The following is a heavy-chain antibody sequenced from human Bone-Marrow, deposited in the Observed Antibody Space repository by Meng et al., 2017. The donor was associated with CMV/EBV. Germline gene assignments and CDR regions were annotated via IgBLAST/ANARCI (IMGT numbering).Heavy chain of an antibody. V-gene: IGHV5-51*01. CDR1: GYNFSTYW. Sequence: GESLKISCTGSGYNFSTYWIAWVRQMPGKGLEWMGIIYPGDSDITYSPSFQGQVTISADKSISTAYLQWSSLKASDTAMYYCARHGGRGDTDAFDFWGQGTMVTVSS. J-gene: IGHJ3*01. D-gene: IGHD3-16*01. CDR2: IYPGDSDI. CDR3: ARHGGRGDTDAFDF.